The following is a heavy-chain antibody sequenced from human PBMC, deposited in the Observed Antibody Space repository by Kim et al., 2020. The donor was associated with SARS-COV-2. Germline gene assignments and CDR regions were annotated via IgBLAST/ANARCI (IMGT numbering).Heavy chain of an antibody. CDR1: GGTFGNYG. CDR3: ARARTGSLYYYFGMDV. J-gene: IGHJ6*02. V-gene: IGHV1-69*13. D-gene: IGHD1-1*01. Sequence: SVKVSCKTSGGTFGNYGFAWVRLAPGQGREWMGGIIPVSDTRDYAQKFQGRLTFTADGSTSTAYMELTTLKSDDTAVYYCARARTGSLYYYFGMDVWGPGTTVTVSS. CDR2: IIPVSDTR.